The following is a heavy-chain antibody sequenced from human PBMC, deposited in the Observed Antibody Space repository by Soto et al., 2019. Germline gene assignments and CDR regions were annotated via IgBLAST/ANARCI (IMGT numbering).Heavy chain of an antibody. J-gene: IGHJ4*02. Sequence: GGSLRLSCAASGFTFSSYSMNWVRQAPGKGLEWVSSISSSSYIYYADSVKGRFTISRDNAKNSLYLQMNSLRAEDTAVYYCARDRVAAAGFDYWGQGTLVTVSS. V-gene: IGHV3-21*01. CDR2: ISSSSYI. CDR1: GFTFSSYS. D-gene: IGHD6-13*01. CDR3: ARDRVAAAGFDY.